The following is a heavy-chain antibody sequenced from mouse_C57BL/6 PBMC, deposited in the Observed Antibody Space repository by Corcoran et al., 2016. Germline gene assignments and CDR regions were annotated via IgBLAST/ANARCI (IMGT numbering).Heavy chain of an antibody. V-gene: IGHV1-76*01. J-gene: IGHJ3*01. CDR3: ARGDSNYVAWFAY. D-gene: IGHD2-5*01. CDR2: IYPGSGNT. Sequence: QVQLKQSGAELVRPGASVKLSCKASGYTFTDYYINWVKQRPGQGLEWIARIYPGSGNTYYNEKFKGKATLTAEKSSSTAYMQLSSLTSEDSAVYFCARGDSNYVAWFAYWGQGTLVTVSA. CDR1: GYTFTDYY.